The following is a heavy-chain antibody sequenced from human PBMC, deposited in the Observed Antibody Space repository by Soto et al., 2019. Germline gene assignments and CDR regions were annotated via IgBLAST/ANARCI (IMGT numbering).Heavy chain of an antibody. CDR1: GFTLSSYA. D-gene: IGHD2-2*01. V-gene: IGHV3-23*01. Sequence: PGGSLRLSCAASGFTLSSYAMGWVRQAPGKGLEWVSAISGSGGSTYYADSVKGRFTISRDNSKNTLYLQMNSLRAEDTAVYYCAKFPMIVVPAILWPIWGKGTTVTVSS. CDR2: ISGSGGST. J-gene: IGHJ6*04. CDR3: AKFPMIVVPAILWPI.